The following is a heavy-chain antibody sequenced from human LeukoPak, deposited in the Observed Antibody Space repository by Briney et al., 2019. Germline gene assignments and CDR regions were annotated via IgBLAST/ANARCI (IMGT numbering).Heavy chain of an antibody. CDR2: ISYDGSNK. CDR1: GFTFSSYA. D-gene: IGHD5-18*01. CDR3: ARDGPDYSYGLDY. Sequence: GGSLRPSCAASGFTFSSYAMHWVRQAPGKGLEWVAVISYDGSNKYYADSVKGRFTISRDNSKNTLYLQMNSLRAEDTAVYYCARDGPDYSYGLDYWGQGTLVTVSS. V-gene: IGHV3-30-3*01. J-gene: IGHJ4*02.